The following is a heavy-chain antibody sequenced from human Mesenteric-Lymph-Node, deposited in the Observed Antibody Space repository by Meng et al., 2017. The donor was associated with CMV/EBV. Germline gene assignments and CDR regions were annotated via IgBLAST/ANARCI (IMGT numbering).Heavy chain of an antibody. CDR1: GFTFSSYW. J-gene: IGHJ4*02. D-gene: IGHD5-12*01. CDR3: ARGTLVAHY. CDR2: INSDGSST. V-gene: IGHV3-74*01. Sequence: ETLSLTCAASGFTFSSYWMHWVRPAPGKGLVWVSRINSDGSSTSYADSVKGRFTISRDNAKNTLYLQMNRLRAEDTAVYYCARGTLVAHYWGQGTLVTVSS.